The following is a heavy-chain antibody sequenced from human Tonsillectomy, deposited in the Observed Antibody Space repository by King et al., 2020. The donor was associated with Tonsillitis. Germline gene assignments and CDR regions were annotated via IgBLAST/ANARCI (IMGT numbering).Heavy chain of an antibody. CDR3: AHSPHLPGTSYDFWSGYYNTRFHH. D-gene: IGHD3-3*01. Sequence: TLKESGPTLVKPRQTLTLTCTFSGFSLSTSGVGVGWIRQPPGKALEWLALIYWNDHKRYNQSLRSRLTITKDTSKNQVVLIMTNMDPVDTATYYCAHSPHLPGTSYDFWSGYYNTRFHHWGKGTLVTVSS. V-gene: IGHV2-5*01. J-gene: IGHJ1*01. CDR2: IYWNDHK. CDR1: GFSLSTSGVG.